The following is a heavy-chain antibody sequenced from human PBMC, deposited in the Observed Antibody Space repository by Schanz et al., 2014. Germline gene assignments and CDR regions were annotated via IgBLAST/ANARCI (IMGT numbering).Heavy chain of an antibody. J-gene: IGHJ5*02. Sequence: VQLEQSGAEVKKPGSSVKVSCKASGGTFSSFGINWVRQAPGQGLEWMGRIISILGIPNYAQKFQGRVTFTADKSTSTAYIELSRLASEDTAVYYCARDQRRTIGRAFGPWGEGTLVTVSS. CDR1: GGTFSSFG. V-gene: IGHV1-69*04. CDR2: IISILGIP. CDR3: ARDQRRTIGRAFGP. D-gene: IGHD3-10*01.